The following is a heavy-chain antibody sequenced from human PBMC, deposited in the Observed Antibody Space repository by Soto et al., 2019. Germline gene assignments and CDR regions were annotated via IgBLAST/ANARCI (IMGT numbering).Heavy chain of an antibody. D-gene: IGHD3-10*01. CDR2: IWYDGSNK. CDR1: GFTFSSYG. Sequence: GGSLRLSCAASGFTFSSYGMHWVRQAPGKGLEWVAVIWYDGSNKYYADSVKGRFTISRDNSKNTLYLQMNSLRAEDTAVYYCARDPYGSGSYYFDYWGQGTLVTVSS. V-gene: IGHV3-33*01. CDR3: ARDPYGSGSYYFDY. J-gene: IGHJ4*02.